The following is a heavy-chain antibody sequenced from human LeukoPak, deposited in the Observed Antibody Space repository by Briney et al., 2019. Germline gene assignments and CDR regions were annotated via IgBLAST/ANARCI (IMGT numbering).Heavy chain of an antibody. CDR2: INPNSGGT. J-gene: IGHJ4*02. CDR3: ARPRYSGYDYGFDY. D-gene: IGHD5-12*01. V-gene: IGHV1-2*04. CDR1: GYTFTSYG. Sequence: GASVKVSCKASGYTFTSYGISWVRQAPGQGLEWMGWINPNSGGTNYAQKFQGWVTMTRDTSISTAYMELSRLRSDDTAVYYCARPRYSGYDYGFDYWGQGTLVTVSS.